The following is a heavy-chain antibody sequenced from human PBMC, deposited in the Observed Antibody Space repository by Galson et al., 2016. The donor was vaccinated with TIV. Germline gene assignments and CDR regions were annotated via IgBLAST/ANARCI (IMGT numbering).Heavy chain of an antibody. Sequence: PALVKPTQTLTLTCTFSGFSLNTDGMCVNWIRQPPGKALEWLARIDWDDDKSYRPSLKTRLNISKDTSKNQVVLTMTNMDPVDTATYYCARISGYYDRSGRYIPRSLDYWGQGALVTVSS. CDR3: ARISGYYDRSGRYIPRSLDY. CDR2: IDWDDDK. D-gene: IGHD3-22*01. V-gene: IGHV2-70*11. CDR1: GFSLNTDGMC. J-gene: IGHJ4*02.